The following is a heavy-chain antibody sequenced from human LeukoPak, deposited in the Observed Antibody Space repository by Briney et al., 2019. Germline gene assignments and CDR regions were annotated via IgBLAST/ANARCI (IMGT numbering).Heavy chain of an antibody. V-gene: IGHV4-4*07. J-gene: IGHJ5*02. CDR3: ARNTTEVVTAKWFDP. Sequence: SETLSLTCTVSGGSISSYYWSWIRQPAGKGLEWIGRIYTSGSTNYNPSLKSRVTISVDKSKNQFSLKLSSVTAADTAVYYCARNTTEVVTAKWFDPWGQGTLVTVSS. D-gene: IGHD2-21*02. CDR2: IYTSGST. CDR1: GGSISSYY.